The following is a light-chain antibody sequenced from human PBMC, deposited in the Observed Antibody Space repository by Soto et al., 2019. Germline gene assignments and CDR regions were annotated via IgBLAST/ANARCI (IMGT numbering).Light chain of an antibody. CDR1: QSVSSY. J-gene: IGKJ4*01. CDR2: DAS. Sequence: DIVLTQSPGTLSLSPGERATLSCRASQSVSSYLAWYQQKPGQAPRLLIYDASNRATGIPARFSGSGSGTDFTLTISSLEPEDFAVYYCQQRSNWPPVFGGGTKVDIK. CDR3: QQRSNWPPV. V-gene: IGKV3-11*01.